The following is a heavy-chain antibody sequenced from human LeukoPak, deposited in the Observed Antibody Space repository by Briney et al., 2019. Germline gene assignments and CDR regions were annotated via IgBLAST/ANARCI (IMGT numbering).Heavy chain of an antibody. CDR3: ARVGYYWYFDL. CDR1: GGSFSGYY. J-gene: IGHJ2*01. Sequence: KPSETLSLTCAVYGGSFSGYYWSWIRQPPGKGLEWIGEINHSGSTNYNPSLKSRVTISVDTFKNQFSLKLSPVTAADTAVYYCARVGYYWYFDLWGRGTLVTVSS. V-gene: IGHV4-34*01. CDR2: INHSGST. D-gene: IGHD3-22*01.